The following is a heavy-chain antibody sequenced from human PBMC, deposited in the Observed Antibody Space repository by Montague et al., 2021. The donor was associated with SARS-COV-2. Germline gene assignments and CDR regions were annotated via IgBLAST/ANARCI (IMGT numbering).Heavy chain of an antibody. CDR1: GGSFSGYY. V-gene: IGHV4-34*01. Sequence: SETLSLTCAVYGGSFSGYYWSWIRQPPGKGLEWIGEINHSVSTNYNPSLKSRVTISVDTSKNQFSLKLSSVTAADTAVYCCARANGYYFDYWGQGTLVTVSS. CDR3: ARANGYYFDY. J-gene: IGHJ4*02. CDR2: INHSVST. D-gene: IGHD2-8*01.